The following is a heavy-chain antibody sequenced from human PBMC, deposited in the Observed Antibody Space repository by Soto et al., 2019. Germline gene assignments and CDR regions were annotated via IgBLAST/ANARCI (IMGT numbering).Heavy chain of an antibody. D-gene: IGHD4-17*01. CDR1: GFTFSSYG. V-gene: IGHV3-33*01. CDR2: IWYDGSNK. CDR3: AREDLREAWFDP. J-gene: IGHJ5*02. Sequence: QVQLVESGGGVVQPGRSLRLSCAASGFTFSSYGMHWVRQAPGKGLEWVAVIWYDGSNKYYADSVKGRFTISRDNTKNTLYLQMNSLRAEDTAVYYCAREDLREAWFDPWGQGTLVTVSS.